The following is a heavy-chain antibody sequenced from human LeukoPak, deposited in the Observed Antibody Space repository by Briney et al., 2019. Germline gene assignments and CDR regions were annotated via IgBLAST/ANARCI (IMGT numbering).Heavy chain of an antibody. Sequence: GGSLRLSYAGSGFIFNNYAMHWVRQPPGKGLEWVSGISWNSGSIDYADSVKGRFTISRDNAKNTLYLQMNSLRAEDTAVYYCARDYGRSRDYGMDVWGQGTTVTVSS. CDR3: ARDYGRSRDYGMDV. D-gene: IGHD3-10*01. CDR1: GFIFNNYA. J-gene: IGHJ6*02. CDR2: ISWNSGSI. V-gene: IGHV3-9*01.